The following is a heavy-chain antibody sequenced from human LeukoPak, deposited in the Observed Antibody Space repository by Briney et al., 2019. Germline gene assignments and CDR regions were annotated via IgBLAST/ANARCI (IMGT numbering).Heavy chain of an antibody. CDR2: INPNSGGT. CDR1: GYTFPHYF. Sequence: ASVNVSCKASGYTFPHYFMHWVRQAPGQGLEWMGWINPNSGGTSYAQKFQGRVTMTRDTSVTTAYMDLGRLRSDDTAAYYCARGRAGDYFDSWGQGTLVTVSS. J-gene: IGHJ4*02. V-gene: IGHV1-2*02. CDR3: ARGRAGDYFDS.